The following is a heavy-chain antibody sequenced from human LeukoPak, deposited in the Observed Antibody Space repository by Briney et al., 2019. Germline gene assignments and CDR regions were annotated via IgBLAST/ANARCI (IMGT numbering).Heavy chain of an antibody. V-gene: IGHV1-18*01. CDR1: NYTFISYS. CDR3: ARFGILSSYPDY. D-gene: IGHD3-9*01. CDR2: ISTYNGRT. Sequence: ASVKVSCKAANYTFISYSITWVRQAPGQGLEWMGWISTYNGRTNYAPNFQDRVTMTSDRSTSTAYMELRSLRSDDTAVYYCARFGILSSYPDYWGQGTLVTVSS. J-gene: IGHJ4*02.